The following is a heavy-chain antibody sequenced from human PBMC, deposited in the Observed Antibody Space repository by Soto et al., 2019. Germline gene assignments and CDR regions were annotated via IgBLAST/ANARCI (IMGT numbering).Heavy chain of an antibody. J-gene: IGHJ5*02. Sequence: SETLSLTCTVSGVSISSGGYYWSWVRQHPGKGLEWIGHIYYSGSTSYYNPSLKSRVTISLDTSKNQFSLKLTSVTAADTAIYYCARDYNFSFDPWGQGTLVSVSS. V-gene: IGHV4-31*03. CDR3: ARDYNFSFDP. CDR1: GVSISSGGYY. CDR2: IYYSGSTS. D-gene: IGHD1-1*01.